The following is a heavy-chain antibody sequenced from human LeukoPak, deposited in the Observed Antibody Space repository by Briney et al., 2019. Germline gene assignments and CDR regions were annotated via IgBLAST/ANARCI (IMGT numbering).Heavy chain of an antibody. D-gene: IGHD6-13*01. CDR2: IKQDGSQK. V-gene: IGHV3-7*01. J-gene: IGHJ4*02. Sequence: GGSLRLSCAASGFTFSNYWMSWVRQAPGKGLEWVANIKQDGSQKYYVDSVKGRFTISRDNAKNSLYLQMNSLRAEDTAVYYCARAIAAADSYWGQGTLVNVSS. CDR3: ARAIAAADSY. CDR1: GFTFSNYW.